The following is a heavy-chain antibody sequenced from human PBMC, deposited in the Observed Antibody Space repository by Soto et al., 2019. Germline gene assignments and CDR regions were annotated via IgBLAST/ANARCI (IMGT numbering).Heavy chain of an antibody. V-gene: IGHV1-69*13. CDR3: ATDGYKEGFDY. Sequence: ASVKVSCKASGGTLSSYAISWVRQAPGQGLEWMGGIIPIFGTANYAQKFQGRVTITADESTSTAYMELSSLRSEDTAVYYCATDGYKEGFDYWGQGTLVTVSS. CDR1: GGTLSSYA. D-gene: IGHD5-12*01. J-gene: IGHJ4*02. CDR2: IIPIFGTA.